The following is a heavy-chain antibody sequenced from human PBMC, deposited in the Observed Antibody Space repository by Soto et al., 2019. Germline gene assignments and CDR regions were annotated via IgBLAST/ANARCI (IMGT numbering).Heavy chain of an antibody. CDR1: GYTFTSYD. J-gene: IGHJ5*02. D-gene: IGHD2-21*01. V-gene: IGHV1-8*01. CDR3: ARVVSYVGWFDP. CDR2: MNPNSGNT. Sequence: ASVKVSCKASGYTFTSYDINWVRQATGQGLEWMGWMNPNSGNTGYAQKFQGRVTMTRNTSISTAYMELSSLRSEDTAVYYCARVVSYVGWFDPWGQGTLVTVSS.